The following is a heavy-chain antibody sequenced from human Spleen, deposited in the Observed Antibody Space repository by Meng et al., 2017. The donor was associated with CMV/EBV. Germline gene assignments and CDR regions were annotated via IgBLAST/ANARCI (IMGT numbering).Heavy chain of an antibody. CDR2: IYYSGST. CDR1: GGSNSSGDYY. V-gene: IGHV4-30-4*08. D-gene: IGHD6-13*01. Sequence: SGGSNSSGDYYWSWIRQPPGKGLEWIGYIYYSGSTYYNPSLKSRVTISVDTSKNQFSLKLNFVTAADTAVYYCARDPRIATEDWFDPWGQGTLVTVSS. J-gene: IGHJ5*02. CDR3: ARDPRIATEDWFDP.